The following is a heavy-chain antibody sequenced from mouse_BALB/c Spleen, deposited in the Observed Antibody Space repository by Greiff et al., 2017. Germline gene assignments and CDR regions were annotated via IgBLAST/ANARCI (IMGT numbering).Heavy chain of an antibody. J-gene: IGHJ4*01. V-gene: IGHV1-12*01. CDR3: ASPLYGYAMDY. CDR1: GYTFTSYN. CDR2: IYPGNGDT. D-gene: IGHD1-1*01. Sequence: QVQLQQSGAELVKPGASVKMSCKASGYTFTSYNMHWVKQTPGQGLEWIGAIYPGNGDTSYNQKFKGKDTLTADKSSSTAYMQLSSLTSEDSAVYYCASPLYGYAMDYWGQGTSVTVSS.